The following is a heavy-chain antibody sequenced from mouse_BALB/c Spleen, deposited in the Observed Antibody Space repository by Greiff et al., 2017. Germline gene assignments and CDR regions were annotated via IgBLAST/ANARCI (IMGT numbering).Heavy chain of an antibody. D-gene: IGHD3-3*01. CDR2: IDPETGGT. Sequence: VKLQESGAELVRPGASVTLSCKASGYTFTDYEMHWVKQTPVHGLEWIGAIDPETGGTAYNQKFKGKATLTADKSSSTAYMELRSLTSEDSAVYYCTRRDGSYWGQGTTLTVSA. CDR3: TRRDGSY. CDR1: GYTFTDYE. J-gene: IGHJ2*01. V-gene: IGHV1-15*01.